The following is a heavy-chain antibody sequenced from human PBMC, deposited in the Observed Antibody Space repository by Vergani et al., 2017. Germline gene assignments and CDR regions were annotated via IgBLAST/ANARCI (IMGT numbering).Heavy chain of an antibody. Sequence: QVQLVQSGAEVKKPGSSVKVSCKASGGTFSSYAISWVRQDPGQGLEWMGGIIPIFGTANYAQKFQGRVTITADESTSAAYMELSSLRSEDTAVYYCARGRDPGHGGLKPLGVGNWFDPWGQGTLVTVSS. J-gene: IGHJ5*02. CDR1: GGTFSSYA. V-gene: IGHV1-69*13. CDR2: IIPIFGTA. D-gene: IGHD1-26*01. CDR3: ARGRDPGHGGLKPLGVGNWFDP.